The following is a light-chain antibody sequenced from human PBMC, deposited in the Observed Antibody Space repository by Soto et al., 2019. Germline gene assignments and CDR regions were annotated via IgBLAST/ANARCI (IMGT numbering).Light chain of an antibody. CDR3: QQRSNWPLGYT. J-gene: IGKJ2*01. Sequence: EIVLTQSPATLSLSPGERATLSCRASQSVSSYLAWYQQKPGQAPRLLIYDASNRATGIPARFSGSGSGTDFTLTISSLEPEDFAVYYCQQRSNWPLGYTFGQGNKLESK. V-gene: IGKV3-11*01. CDR1: QSVSSY. CDR2: DAS.